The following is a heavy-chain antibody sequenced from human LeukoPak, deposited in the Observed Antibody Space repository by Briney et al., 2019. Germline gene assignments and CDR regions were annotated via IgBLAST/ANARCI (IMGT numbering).Heavy chain of an antibody. CDR3: ARDWNYGFDY. D-gene: IGHD1-7*01. Sequence: GGSLRLSCAASGFTVSSNYMSWVRQAPGKGLEWVANIKVDGSERYYVDSVKGRFTISRDNAKNSLYLQMNSLRAEDTAIYYCARDWNYGFDYWGQGTLVTVSS. CDR1: GFTVSSNY. V-gene: IGHV3-7*01. CDR2: IKVDGSER. J-gene: IGHJ4*02.